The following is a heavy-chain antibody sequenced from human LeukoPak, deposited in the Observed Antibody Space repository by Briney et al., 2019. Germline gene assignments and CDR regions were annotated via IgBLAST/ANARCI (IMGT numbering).Heavy chain of an antibody. D-gene: IGHD3-10*01. Sequence: GGSLRLSCAASGFAFSNYAMSWVRQAPGQGLEWVSSLSGGGDSRYYADSVMGLFTISRDNSKNTLYLQMNSLRAEDTAVYYCAKAVRSMVTGGGYFDSWGQGTLVTVSS. CDR2: LSGGGDSR. J-gene: IGHJ4*02. CDR3: AKAVRSMVTGGGYFDS. V-gene: IGHV3-23*01. CDR1: GFAFSNYA.